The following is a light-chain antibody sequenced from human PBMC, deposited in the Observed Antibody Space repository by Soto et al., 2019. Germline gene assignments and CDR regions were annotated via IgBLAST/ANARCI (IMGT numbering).Light chain of an antibody. CDR3: QQYNNWPPIP. J-gene: IGKJ5*01. V-gene: IGKV3-15*01. CDR1: QSVSSY. Sequence: EIMLTQSPATLSLSPGERATLYCRASQSVSSYLTWYQQKPGQAPRLLIYGASTRATGRPARFSGSGSGTEFTLTISILQSEDFAVYYCQQYNNWPPIPFGQGTRLEIK. CDR2: GAS.